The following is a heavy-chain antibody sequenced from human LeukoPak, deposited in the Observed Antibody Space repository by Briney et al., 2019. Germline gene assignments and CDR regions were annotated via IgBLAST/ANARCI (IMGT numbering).Heavy chain of an antibody. Sequence: ASVKVSCKVSGYTLTELSMHWVRQAPGKGLEWMGGFDPEDGETIYAQKFQGRLIMTEDSSTDTAYMELSSLSSEDTAVYYCATSPLYYYGSGSHWYFDLWGRGTLVTVSS. D-gene: IGHD3-10*01. J-gene: IGHJ2*01. CDR1: GYTLTELS. V-gene: IGHV1-24*01. CDR3: ATSPLYYYGSGSHWYFDL. CDR2: FDPEDGET.